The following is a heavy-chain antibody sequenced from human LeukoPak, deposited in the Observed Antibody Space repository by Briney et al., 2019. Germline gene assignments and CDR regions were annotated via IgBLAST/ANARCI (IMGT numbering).Heavy chain of an antibody. CDR3: ARGRLLLLWIFDY. CDR2: IYYSGST. J-gene: IGHJ4*02. CDR1: GGSISSYY. V-gene: IGHV4-59*01. D-gene: IGHD2-15*01. Sequence: SETLSLTCTVSGGSISSYYWSWIRQPPGKGLEWIGYIYYSGSTNYNPSLKSRVTISVDTSKNQFSLRLSSVTAADTAVYYCARGRLLLLWIFDYWGQGTLVTVSS.